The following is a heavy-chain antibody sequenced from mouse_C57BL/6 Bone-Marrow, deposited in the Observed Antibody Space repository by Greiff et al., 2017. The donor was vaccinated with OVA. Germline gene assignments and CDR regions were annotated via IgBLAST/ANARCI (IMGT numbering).Heavy chain of an antibody. V-gene: IGHV5-12*01. D-gene: IGHD2-3*01. J-gene: IGHJ4*01. CDR3: ASPLSAYAMDY. Sequence: EVKLMESGGGLVQPGGSLKLSCAASGFTFSDYYMYWVRQTPEKRLEWVAYISNGGGSTYYPDTVKGRFTISRDNAKNTLYLQMSRLKSEDTAMYYCASPLSAYAMDYWGQGTSVTVSS. CDR1: GFTFSDYY. CDR2: ISNGGGST.